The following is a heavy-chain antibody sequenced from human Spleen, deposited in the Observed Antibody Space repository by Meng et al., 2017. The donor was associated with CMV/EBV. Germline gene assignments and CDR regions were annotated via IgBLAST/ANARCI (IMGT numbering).Heavy chain of an antibody. V-gene: IGHV1-69*05. CDR2: IIPVFSTT. Sequence: SCKASGGTFNTYTINWVRQAPGQGLEWMGRIIPVFSTTNYAPKFQGRATFTTDESTRTMYMELTSLRSQDTAIYYCASEELELGTSWGQGTLVTVSS. D-gene: IGHD1-7*01. CDR1: GGTFNTYT. J-gene: IGHJ5*02. CDR3: ASEELELGTS.